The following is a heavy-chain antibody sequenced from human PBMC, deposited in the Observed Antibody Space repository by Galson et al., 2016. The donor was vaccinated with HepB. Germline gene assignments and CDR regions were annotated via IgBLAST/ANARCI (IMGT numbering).Heavy chain of an antibody. Sequence: SLRLSCAASGFRFSDRAMHWVRQPPGKGLEWVAVIWPNGNSQYYADSVKGRFTISRDNSKNTLYLQMSSLRAEDTAVYYCARDSGDSWSGYSSYYDYWGQGTLVYV. CDR1: GFRFSDRA. V-gene: IGHV3-33*01. J-gene: IGHJ4*02. D-gene: IGHD3-3*01. CDR3: ARDSGDSWSGYSSYYDY. CDR2: IWPNGNSQ.